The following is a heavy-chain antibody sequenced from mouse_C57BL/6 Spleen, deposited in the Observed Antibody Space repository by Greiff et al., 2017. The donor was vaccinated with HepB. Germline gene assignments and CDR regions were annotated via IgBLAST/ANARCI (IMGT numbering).Heavy chain of an antibody. Sequence: QVTLKESGAELVKPGASVKISCKASGYAFSSYWMNWVKQRPGKGLEWIGQIYPGDGDTNYNGKFKGKATLTADKSSSTAYMQLSSLTSEESAVYFCARSKAYYGSSLYWYFDVWGTGTTVTVSS. J-gene: IGHJ1*03. CDR2: IYPGDGDT. D-gene: IGHD1-1*01. CDR1: GYAFSSYW. CDR3: ARSKAYYGSSLYWYFDV. V-gene: IGHV1-80*01.